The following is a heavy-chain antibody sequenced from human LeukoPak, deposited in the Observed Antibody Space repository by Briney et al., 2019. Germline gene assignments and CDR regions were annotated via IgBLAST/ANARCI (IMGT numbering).Heavy chain of an antibody. CDR2: ISYDGSNK. CDR3: AREHRPYYYGSGSQRKGYYFDY. Sequence: GGSLRLSCAASGFTFSSYGMHWVRQAPGKGLEWVAVISYDGSNKYYADSVKGRFTISRDNAKNSLYLQMNSLRAEDTAVYYCAREHRPYYYGSGSQRKGYYFDYWGQGTLVTVSS. CDR1: GFTFSSYG. D-gene: IGHD3-10*01. V-gene: IGHV3-30*03. J-gene: IGHJ4*02.